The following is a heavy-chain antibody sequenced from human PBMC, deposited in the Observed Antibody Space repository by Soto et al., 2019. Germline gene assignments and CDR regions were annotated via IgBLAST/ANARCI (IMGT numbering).Heavy chain of an antibody. J-gene: IGHJ4*02. V-gene: IGHV3-66*01. CDR3: AGNTEKGY. CDR2: IYSCGKI. Sequence: EVQLVESGGGLVQPGGSLRLSCAASGFIVSSNYMSWVRQAPGKGLEWVSVIYSCGKIYYVDSVKGRFTSSRDNSKNTLYLQMTIRRVEDSGVYYCAGNTEKGYCGLGTLVTVSS. D-gene: IGHD1-7*01. CDR1: GFIVSSNY.